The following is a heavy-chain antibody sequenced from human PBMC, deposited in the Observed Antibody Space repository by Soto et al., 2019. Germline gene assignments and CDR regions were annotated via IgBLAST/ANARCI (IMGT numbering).Heavy chain of an antibody. J-gene: IGHJ4*01. CDR3: ARHDGFSSGWIFDY. CDR1: GGSISSSNW. D-gene: IGHD6-19*01. Sequence: SETLSFTCAVSGGSISSSNWWSWVRQPPGKGLEWIGEIYHSGSTNYNPSLKSRVTISVDTSNNQLSLKLRSVTAADTAVYYCARHDGFSSGWIFDYWGHGTLVTVSS. CDR2: IYHSGST. V-gene: IGHV4-4*02.